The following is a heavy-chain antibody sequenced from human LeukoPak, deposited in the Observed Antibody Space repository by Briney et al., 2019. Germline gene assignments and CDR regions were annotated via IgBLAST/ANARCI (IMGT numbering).Heavy chain of an antibody. CDR2: INHSGST. Sequence: SETLSLTCAVYGGSFSGYYWSWIRQPPGKGLEWIGEINHSGSTNYNPSLKSRVTISVDTSKNQFSLKLSSVTAADTAVYYCARHSARGVIIFRSNWFDPWGQGTLVTVSS. J-gene: IGHJ5*02. CDR3: ARHSARGVIIFRSNWFDP. V-gene: IGHV4-34*01. CDR1: GGSFSGYY. D-gene: IGHD3-10*01.